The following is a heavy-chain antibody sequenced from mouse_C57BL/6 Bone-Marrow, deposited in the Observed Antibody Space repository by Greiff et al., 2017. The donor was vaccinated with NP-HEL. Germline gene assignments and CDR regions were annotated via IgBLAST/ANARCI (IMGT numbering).Heavy chain of an antibody. CDR3: TRWFYYGNYEGY. Sequence: QVQLKQSGAELVRPGASVTLSCKASGYTFTDYEMHWVKQTPVHGLEWIGAIDPETGGTAYNQKFKGKAILTADKSSSTAYMELRSLTSEDSAVYYCTRWFYYGNYEGYWGQGTTLTVSS. J-gene: IGHJ2*01. D-gene: IGHD2-1*01. CDR2: IDPETGGT. V-gene: IGHV1-15*01. CDR1: GYTFTDYE.